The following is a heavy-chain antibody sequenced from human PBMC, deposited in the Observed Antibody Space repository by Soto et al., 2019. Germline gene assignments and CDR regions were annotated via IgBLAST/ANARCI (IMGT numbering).Heavy chain of an antibody. V-gene: IGHV4-59*01. CDR2: IYYSGST. Sequence: QVQLQESGPGLVKPSETLSLTCTVSGGSISSYYWSWIRQPPGKGLEWIGYIYYSGSTNYNPSLXXRGTISVDTSXXQXSXXLSSVTAADTAVYYCARFNGQVLLWFGELNNWFDPWGQGTLVTVSS. D-gene: IGHD3-10*01. CDR3: ARFNGQVLLWFGELNNWFDP. J-gene: IGHJ5*02. CDR1: GGSISSYY.